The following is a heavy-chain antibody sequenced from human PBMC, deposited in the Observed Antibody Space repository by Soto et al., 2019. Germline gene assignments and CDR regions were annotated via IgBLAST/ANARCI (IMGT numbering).Heavy chain of an antibody. V-gene: IGHV3-11*01. CDR1: GFTFSDYY. J-gene: IGHJ4*02. CDR3: ARDRGGYFDY. Sequence: GGSLRLSCAASGFTFSDYYMTWIRQAPGKGLEWVSYISDSGSTIYYADSVKGRFTISRDDAKSSLYLQMNSLRAEDTAVYYSARDRGGYFDYFGQGTLVTVSS. D-gene: IGHD3-10*01. CDR2: ISDSGSTI.